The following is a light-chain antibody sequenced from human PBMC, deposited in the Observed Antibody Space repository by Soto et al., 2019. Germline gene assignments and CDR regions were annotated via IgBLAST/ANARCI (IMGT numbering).Light chain of an antibody. CDR2: GAS. Sequence: EVVLTQSPGTLSLTPGERATLSCRASQTISNTFFAWYQQRPGQSPRLLIYGASGRAAGIPDRFSGSGSGTDFTLSISRLEPEDFAVYYCQQYGVSPSFGGGTK. CDR3: QQYGVSPS. J-gene: IGKJ4*01. CDR1: QTISNTF. V-gene: IGKV3-20*01.